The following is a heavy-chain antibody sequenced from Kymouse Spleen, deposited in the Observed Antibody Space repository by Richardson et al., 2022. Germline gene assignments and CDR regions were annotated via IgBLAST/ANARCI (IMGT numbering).Heavy chain of an antibody. CDR3: ARGRGIQLWFDY. CDR2: INHSGST. Sequence: QVQLQQWGAGLLKPSETLSLTCAVYGGSFSGYYWSWIRQPPGKGLEWIGEINHSGSTNYNPSLKSRVTISVDTSKNQFSLKLSSVTAADTAVYYCARGRGIQLWFDYWGQGTLVTVSS. V-gene: IGHV4-34*01. D-gene: IGHD5-18,IGHD5-18*01. J-gene: IGHJ4*02. CDR1: GGSFSGYY.